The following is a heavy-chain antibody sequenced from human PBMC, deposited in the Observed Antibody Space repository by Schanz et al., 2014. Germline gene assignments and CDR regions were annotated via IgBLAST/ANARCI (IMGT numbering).Heavy chain of an antibody. CDR1: GYTFTRSG. V-gene: IGHV1-18*01. Sequence: QVQLVQSGGGVKTPGASVKVSCKASGYTFTRSGISWVRQAPGQGLEWMGWIGGSDSNTNSSQKFQGRVTMTTDTSTSTVYMELRSLTSDDSAVYYCARDRDQWDGNYLDYWGQGTLVTVSS. J-gene: IGHJ4*02. D-gene: IGHD1-26*01. CDR3: ARDRDQWDGNYLDY. CDR2: IGGSDSNT.